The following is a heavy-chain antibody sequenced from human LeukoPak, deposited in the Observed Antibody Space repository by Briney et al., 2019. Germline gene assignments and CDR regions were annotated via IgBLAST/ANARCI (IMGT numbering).Heavy chain of an antibody. CDR3: ARDNGGSPRDPFREYYYYGMDV. J-gene: IGHJ6*02. V-gene: IGHV3-53*01. CDR1: GFTVSSNY. Sequence: GGSLRLSCAASGFTVSSNYMSWVRQAPGKGLEWVSVIYSGGSTYYADSVKGRFTISRDNSKNTLYLQMNSLRAEDTAVYYCARDNGGSPRDPFREYYYYGMDVWGQGTTVTVSS. D-gene: IGHD1-26*01. CDR2: IYSGGST.